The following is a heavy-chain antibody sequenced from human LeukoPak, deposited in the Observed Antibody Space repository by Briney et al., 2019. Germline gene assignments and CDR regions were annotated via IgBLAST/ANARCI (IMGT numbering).Heavy chain of an antibody. V-gene: IGHV3-30*04. CDR3: ASAPWT. CDR2: ISYDGSNK. J-gene: IGHJ5*02. CDR1: GFTFSSYA. D-gene: IGHD5-12*01. Sequence: PGGSLRLSRAASGFTFSSYAMHWVRQAPGKGLEWVAVISYDGSNKYYADSVKGRFTISRDNSKNTLYLQMNSLRAEDTAVYYCASAPWTWGQGTLVTVSS.